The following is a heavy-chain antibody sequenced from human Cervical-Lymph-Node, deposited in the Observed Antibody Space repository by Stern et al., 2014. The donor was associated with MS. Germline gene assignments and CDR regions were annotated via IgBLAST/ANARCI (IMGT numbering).Heavy chain of an antibody. D-gene: IGHD1-14*01. CDR1: GYTLTNHY. CDR2: ISPTTGTT. V-gene: IGHV1-46*01. J-gene: IGHJ4*02. CDR3: TRDIASAATGFDS. Sequence: QMQLVESGAAVKKPGTSVKVSCKASGYTLTNHYIHWVRQAPGQGLEWMGIISPTTGTTTYAQKFRGRVTMTRDTSTSTFYMDLSSLTSEDTAFYFCTRDIASAATGFDSWGQGSLVTVSS.